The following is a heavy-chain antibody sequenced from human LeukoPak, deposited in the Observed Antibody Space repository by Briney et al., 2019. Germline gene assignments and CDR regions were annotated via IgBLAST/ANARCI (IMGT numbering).Heavy chain of an antibody. D-gene: IGHD3-10*01. CDR3: AKHRFGEFLFDY. J-gene: IGHJ4*02. CDR1: GFTFSSYA. CDR2: ISGSGGST. V-gene: IGHV3-23*01. Sequence: PGGSLRLSCAASGFTFSSYAMSWVRQAPGKGLEWVSAISGSGGSTYYADSVKGRFTISRDNSKNTLYLQMNSPRAEDTAVYYCAKHRFGEFLFDYWGQGTLVTVSS.